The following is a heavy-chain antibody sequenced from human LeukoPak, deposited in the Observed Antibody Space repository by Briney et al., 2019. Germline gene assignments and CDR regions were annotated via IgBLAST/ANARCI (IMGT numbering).Heavy chain of an antibody. Sequence: GGSLRLSCAASGFTFSSYSMNWVRQAPGKGLEWVSSISSSSSYIYYADSVKGRFTISRDNAKNTLYLQMNSLRAEDTAVYYCARDPPNRFGESYYGMDVWGQGTTVTVSS. CDR2: ISSSSSYI. D-gene: IGHD3-10*01. CDR3: ARDPPNRFGESYYGMDV. V-gene: IGHV3-21*01. J-gene: IGHJ6*02. CDR1: GFTFSSYS.